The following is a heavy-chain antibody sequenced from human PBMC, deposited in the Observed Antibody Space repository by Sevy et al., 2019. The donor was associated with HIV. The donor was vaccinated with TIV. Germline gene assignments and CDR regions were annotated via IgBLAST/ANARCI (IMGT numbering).Heavy chain of an antibody. J-gene: IGHJ4*02. CDR3: ARHQEAYYDSSGYHPTFDY. CDR2: ISYDGSNK. V-gene: IGHV3-30-3*01. Sequence: GESLKISCAASGFTFSSYAMHWVRQAPGKGLEWVAVISYDGSNKYYADSVKGRFTISRDNSKNTLYLQMNSLRAEDTAVYYCARHQEAYYDSSGYHPTFDYWGQGTLVTVSS. D-gene: IGHD3-22*01. CDR1: GFTFSSYA.